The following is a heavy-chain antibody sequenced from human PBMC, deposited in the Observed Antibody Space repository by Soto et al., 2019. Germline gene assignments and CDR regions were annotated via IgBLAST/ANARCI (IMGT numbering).Heavy chain of an antibody. CDR3: AKGFELSPYSPFDY. CDR2: ARNKANSYTT. D-gene: IGHD1-26*01. Sequence: GGSLRLSCAASGFTFSDHHMDWVRQAPGKGLEWVGRARNKANSYTTAYAASVKGRFTISRDDSKNSLSLQMNSLKTEDTAVYYCAKGFELSPYSPFDYWGQGTLVTVYS. J-gene: IGHJ4*02. V-gene: IGHV3-72*01. CDR1: GFTFSDHH.